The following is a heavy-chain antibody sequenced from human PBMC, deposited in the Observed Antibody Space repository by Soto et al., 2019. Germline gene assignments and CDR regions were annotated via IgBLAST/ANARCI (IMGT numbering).Heavy chain of an antibody. Sequence: GGLLSLSCAASGFTFSSYAMSWVRPAPGKGLEWVSAISGSGGSTYYADSVKGRFTISRDNTKNTLYLQMSSRRAEDTAVYYCAKLSSGSYYAEYYFEYWGQGTLVTVSS. CDR2: ISGSGGST. J-gene: IGHJ4*02. CDR1: GFTFSSYA. D-gene: IGHD1-26*01. CDR3: AKLSSGSYYAEYYFEY. V-gene: IGHV3-23*01.